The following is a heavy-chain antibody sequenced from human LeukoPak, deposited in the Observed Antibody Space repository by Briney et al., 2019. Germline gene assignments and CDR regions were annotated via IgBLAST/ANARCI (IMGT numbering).Heavy chain of an antibody. V-gene: IGHV1-69*04. D-gene: IGHD3-22*01. CDR3: ARVDSSGYYPRYFDY. CDR2: IIPILGIA. J-gene: IGHJ4*02. CDR1: GGTFSSCA. Sequence: ASVKVSCKASGGTFSSCAISWVRQAPGQGLEWMGRIIPILGIANYAQKFQGRVTITADKSTSTAYMELSSLRSEDTAVYYCARVDSSGYYPRYFDYWGQGTLVTVSS.